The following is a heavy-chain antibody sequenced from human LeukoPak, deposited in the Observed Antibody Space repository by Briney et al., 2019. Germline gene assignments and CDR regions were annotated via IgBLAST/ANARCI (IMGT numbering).Heavy chain of an antibody. CDR2: IYYSGST. CDR3: ARLFFPGIVGATPT. V-gene: IGHV4-59*08. D-gene: IGHD1-26*01. Sequence: SETLSLTCTVSGGSISSYYWSWIRQPPGKGLEWIGYIYYSGSTNYNPSLKSRVTISVDTSKNQFSLKLSSVTAADTAVYYCARLFFPGIVGATPTWGQGTLVTVSS. CDR1: GGSISSYY. J-gene: IGHJ4*02.